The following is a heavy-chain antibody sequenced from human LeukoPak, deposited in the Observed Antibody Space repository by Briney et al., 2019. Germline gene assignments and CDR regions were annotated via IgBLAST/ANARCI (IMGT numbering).Heavy chain of an antibody. V-gene: IGHV4-38-2*02. D-gene: IGHD1-26*01. Sequence: PSETLSLTCTVSGYSISSGYYWGWIRQPPGMGLEWIGSIYHSGSTYYNPSLKSRVTISVDTSKNQFSLKLSSVTAADTAVYYCARGYREVYYYYYYMDVWGKGTTVTVSS. CDR2: IYHSGST. CDR1: GYSISSGYY. J-gene: IGHJ6*03. CDR3: ARGYREVYYYYYYMDV.